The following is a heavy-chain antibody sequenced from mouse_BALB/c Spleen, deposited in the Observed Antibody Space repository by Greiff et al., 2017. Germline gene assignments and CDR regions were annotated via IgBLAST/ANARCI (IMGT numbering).Heavy chain of an antibody. CDR2: IDPANGNT. CDR1: GFNIKDTY. CDR3: ARGGWLLAMDY. J-gene: IGHJ4*01. D-gene: IGHD2-3*01. Sequence: VQLKESGAELVKPGASVKLSCTASGFNIKDTYMHWVKQRPEQGLEWIGRIDPANGNTKYDPKFQGKATITADTSSNTAYLQLSSLTSEDTAVYYCARGGWLLAMDYWGQGTSVTVSS. V-gene: IGHV14-3*02.